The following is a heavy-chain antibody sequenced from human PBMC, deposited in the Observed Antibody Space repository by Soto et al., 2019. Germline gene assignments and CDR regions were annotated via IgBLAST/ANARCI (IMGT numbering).Heavy chain of an antibody. Sequence: QVQLVESGGGVVQPGRALRLSCAASRFSFSVYGMHWVRQTPGQALEWVAAISYDGGNKHYADSVKGRFTVSRDNSKNTLYLQMNSLRGEDTAVYYCANARNLNYADLAYWGQGTLVIVSS. D-gene: IGHD1-7*01. J-gene: IGHJ4*02. CDR1: RFSFSVYG. CDR2: ISYDGGNK. CDR3: ANARNLNYADLAY. V-gene: IGHV3-30*18.